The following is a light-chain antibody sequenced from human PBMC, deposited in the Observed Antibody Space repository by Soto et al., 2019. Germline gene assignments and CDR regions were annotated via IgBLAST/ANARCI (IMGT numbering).Light chain of an antibody. J-gene: IGKJ1*01. CDR1: QSISSW. CDR3: QQSNSYPWT. CDR2: DAS. V-gene: IGKV1-5*01. Sequence: DIQMTQSPSTLSGSVGDRVTITCRASQSISSWLAWYQQKPGKAPKLLIYDASSLASGVPSRFSGYGSGTEFTLTISSLQPDDFATYYCQQSNSYPWTFGQGTKVDIK.